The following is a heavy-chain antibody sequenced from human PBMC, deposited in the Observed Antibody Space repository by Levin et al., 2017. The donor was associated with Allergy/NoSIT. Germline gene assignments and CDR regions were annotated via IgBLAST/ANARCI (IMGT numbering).Heavy chain of an antibody. Sequence: GGSLRLSCAASGFTFSSYNMNWVRQAPGKGLEWVSAISSSSTYIYYADSVKGRFTISRDNAKNSLYLQMNSLRAEDTAVYYCARETVAVPAAMDYWGQGTLVTVSS. CDR3: ARETVAVPAAMDY. CDR1: GFTFSSYN. CDR2: ISSSSTYI. D-gene: IGHD2-2*01. V-gene: IGHV3-21*01. J-gene: IGHJ4*02.